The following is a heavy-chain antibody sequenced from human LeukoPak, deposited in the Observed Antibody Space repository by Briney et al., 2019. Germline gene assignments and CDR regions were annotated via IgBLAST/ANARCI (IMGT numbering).Heavy chain of an antibody. V-gene: IGHV3-30*02. D-gene: IGHD2-2*01. CDR1: GFTFSSYG. CDR2: IRYDGSNK. J-gene: IGHJ4*02. Sequence: PGGSLRLSCAASGFTFSSYGMHWVRQAPGKGLEWVAFIRYDGSNKYYADSVKGRFTISRDNSKNTLYLQMNSLRAEDTAVYYCATPIVVVPAAIDYWGQGTLVTVSS. CDR3: ATPIVVVPAAIDY.